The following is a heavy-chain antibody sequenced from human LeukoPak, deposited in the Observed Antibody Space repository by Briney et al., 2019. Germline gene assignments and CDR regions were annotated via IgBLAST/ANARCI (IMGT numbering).Heavy chain of an antibody. Sequence: PSETLSLTCTVSGGSFSNYYWIWIRQPPGKGPEWIAYVSYSGSTNYNPSLKSRVSISVDTSKNQFSLKLSSVTAADTAVYYCAGGRVWLAFDSWGQGTLLTVSS. V-gene: IGHV4-59*01. CDR1: GGSFSNYY. D-gene: IGHD5-18*01. CDR3: AGGRVWLAFDS. CDR2: VSYSGST. J-gene: IGHJ4*02.